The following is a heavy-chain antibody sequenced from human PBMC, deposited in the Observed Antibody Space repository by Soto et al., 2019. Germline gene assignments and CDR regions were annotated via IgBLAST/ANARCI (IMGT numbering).Heavy chain of an antibody. V-gene: IGHV3-11*01. CDR2: ISSSGSTI. D-gene: IGHD3-10*01. CDR3: AREVSFAVRGVTGYNWFDP. J-gene: IGHJ5*02. Sequence: QVPLVESGGGLVKPGGSLRLSFAASGFTFSDYSMSWIRQAPGKGLEWVSYISSSGSTIYYADSVKGRFTISRDNAKNSLYLQMNSLRAEDTAVYYCAREVSFAVRGVTGYNWFDPWGQGTLVTVSS. CDR1: GFTFSDYS.